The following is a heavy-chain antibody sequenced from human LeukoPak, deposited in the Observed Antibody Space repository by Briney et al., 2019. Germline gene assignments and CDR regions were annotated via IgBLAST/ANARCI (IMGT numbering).Heavy chain of an antibody. CDR2: INPNDGDT. V-gene: IGHV1-2*02. D-gene: IGHD2-2*01. CDR1: GYTFTDYY. Sequence: ASVKVSCKASGYTFTDYYMHWVRQAPGQGFEWMGWINPNDGDTNYAQKFQGRVTMTRDTSISTAHMEVSRLRSDDTAVYYCVRANFLYCSSSTCLFDYWGQGTLVTVSS. J-gene: IGHJ4*02. CDR3: VRANFLYCSSSTCLFDY.